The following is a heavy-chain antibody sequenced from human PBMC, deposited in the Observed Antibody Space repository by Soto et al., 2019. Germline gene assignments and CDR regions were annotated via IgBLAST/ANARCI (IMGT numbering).Heavy chain of an antibody. Sequence: SETLSLTCTVSGVSISSGGYCLRWIRQHPGKGLEWIGYIFYSGTTYYNPSLKSRVTISVDTPKNQVVLAMTNMDPVDTATYHCAHSIAPRLFDCWGQGTLVTVSS. J-gene: IGHJ4*02. CDR1: GVSISSGGYC. CDR2: IFYSGTT. CDR3: AHSIAPRLFDC. V-gene: IGHV4-31*03. D-gene: IGHD6-6*01.